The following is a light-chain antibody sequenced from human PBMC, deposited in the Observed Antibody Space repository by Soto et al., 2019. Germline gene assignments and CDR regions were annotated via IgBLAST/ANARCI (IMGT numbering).Light chain of an antibody. CDR3: QQYDNWPWT. J-gene: IGKJ1*01. V-gene: IGKV3-15*01. Sequence: EIVITRCRATLSRSLAGGANRAGRASQGISDTLAWYQQKPGQAPRLLIHGAPTRAPGFTARFSGSGSGTDFTLTITSLQSEDFAVYYCQQYDNWPWTFGQGTKWIS. CDR2: GAP. CDR1: QGISDT.